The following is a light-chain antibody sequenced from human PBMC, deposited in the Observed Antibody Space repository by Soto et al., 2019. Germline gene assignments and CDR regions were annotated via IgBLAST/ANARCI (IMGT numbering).Light chain of an antibody. CDR2: ANG. J-gene: IGLJ1*01. CDR1: SSNIGAGYD. Sequence: QSLLTQPPSVSGAPGQRVTISCTGSSSNIGAGYDVHWCQQLPGTAPKLLIYANGNRPSGVPDRFSGSKSGTSASLAITGLQAEDEADYYCQSYDRSLSGYVLGTGTKVTVL. CDR3: QSYDRSLSGYV. V-gene: IGLV1-40*01.